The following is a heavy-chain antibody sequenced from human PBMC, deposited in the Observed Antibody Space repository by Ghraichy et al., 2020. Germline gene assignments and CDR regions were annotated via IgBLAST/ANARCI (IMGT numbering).Heavy chain of an antibody. V-gene: IGHV4-39*07. CDR1: GGSISSSSYY. CDR2: IYYSGST. D-gene: IGHD1-14*01. CDR3: ARDIGPMVTGVDY. Sequence: SETLSLTCTVSGGSISSSSYYWGWIRQPPGKGLEWIGSIYYSGSTYYNPSLKSRVTISVDTSKNQFSLKLSSVTAADTAVYYCARDIGPMVTGVDYWGQGTLVTVSS. J-gene: IGHJ4*02.